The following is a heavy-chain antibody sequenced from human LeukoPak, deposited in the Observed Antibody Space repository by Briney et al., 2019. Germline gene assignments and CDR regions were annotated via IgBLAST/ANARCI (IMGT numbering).Heavy chain of an antibody. D-gene: IGHD3-22*01. J-gene: IGHJ4*02. CDR2: INPSGGRT. Sequence: ASVTVSFKASGYTFASYYMHWVRQAPGQGLYWVGMINPSGGRTAYAQKLQGRVTITRDMSTTTVYMELSSLRSEDTAVYYCARENYYDSTGYKSDYWGQGTLVTVSS. CDR1: GYTFASYY. CDR3: ARENYYDSTGYKSDY. V-gene: IGHV1-46*04.